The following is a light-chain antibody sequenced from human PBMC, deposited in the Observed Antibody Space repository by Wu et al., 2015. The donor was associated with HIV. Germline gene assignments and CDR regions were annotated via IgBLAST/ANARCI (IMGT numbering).Light chain of an antibody. V-gene: IGKV3-20*01. Sequence: TQSPDTLSVSPGERATLSCRPSQAISKNHLAWYRQKSGQPPKLLMTGTYERATGVPDRFRWPVDLGTNYTLTITKVEAEDFAMYFCQCFEGFGQGPDWRS. J-gene: IGKJ2*03. CDR1: QAISKNH. CDR2: GTY. CDR3: QCFEG.